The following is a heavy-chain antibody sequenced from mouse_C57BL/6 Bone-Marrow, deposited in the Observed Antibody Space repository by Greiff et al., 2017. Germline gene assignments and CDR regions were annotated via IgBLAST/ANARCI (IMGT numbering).Heavy chain of an antibody. V-gene: IGHV14-4*01. J-gene: IGHJ3*01. Sequence: VHVKQSGAELVRPGASVKLSCTASGFNIKDDYMHWVKQRPEQGLEWIGWIDPENGDTEYASKFQGKATITADPSSNTAYLQLSSLPSEDTAVYYCTTGDWDTFAYWGQGTLVTVSA. CDR1: GFNIKDDY. D-gene: IGHD4-1*01. CDR3: TTGDWDTFAY. CDR2: IDPENGDT.